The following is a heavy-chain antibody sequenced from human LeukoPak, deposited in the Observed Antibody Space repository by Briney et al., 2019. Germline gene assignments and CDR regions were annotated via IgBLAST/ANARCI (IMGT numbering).Heavy chain of an antibody. V-gene: IGHV3-7*01. J-gene: IGHJ4*02. Sequence: GGSLRLSCAASGFTFSGHWMSWVRQAPGKGLEWVANINQGGSDKYYVDSVKGRFTISRDNANNLLCLQMNSLRGEDTAVYYCTRDRSRAEDDWGQGTLVTVSS. CDR3: TRDRSRAEDD. CDR2: INQGGSDK. CDR1: GFTFSGHW. D-gene: IGHD1-14*01.